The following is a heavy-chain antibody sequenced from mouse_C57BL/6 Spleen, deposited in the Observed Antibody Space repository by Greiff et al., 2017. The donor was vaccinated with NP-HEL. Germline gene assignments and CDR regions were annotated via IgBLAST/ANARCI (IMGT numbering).Heavy chain of an antibody. D-gene: IGHD1-1*01. J-gene: IGHJ2*01. Sequence: QVQLQQPGTELVKPGASVKLSCKASGYTFTSYWMHWVKQRPGQGLEWIGNINPSNGGTNYNEKFKSKATLTVDKSSSTAYMQLSSLTSEDSAVYYCARGSIIYYGSSYVNYFDYWGQGTTLTVSS. CDR3: ARGSIIYYGSSYVNYFDY. CDR1: GYTFTSYW. V-gene: IGHV1-53*01. CDR2: INPSNGGT.